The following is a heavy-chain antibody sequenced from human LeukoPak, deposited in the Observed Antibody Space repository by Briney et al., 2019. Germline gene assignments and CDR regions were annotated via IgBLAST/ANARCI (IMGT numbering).Heavy chain of an antibody. Sequence: GGSLRLSCAGSGFTFSSHWMTWVRQTPGKGLEWVARIKHDGSEKNYVDSVKGRFTISRDNAKNSLYVEMNNLRGEDTAVYYCVKDPPPRYSGSPPAYWGQGTLVTVSS. CDR3: VKDPPPRYSGSPPAY. J-gene: IGHJ4*02. CDR1: GFTFSSHW. V-gene: IGHV3-7*03. D-gene: IGHD1-26*01. CDR2: IKHDGSEK.